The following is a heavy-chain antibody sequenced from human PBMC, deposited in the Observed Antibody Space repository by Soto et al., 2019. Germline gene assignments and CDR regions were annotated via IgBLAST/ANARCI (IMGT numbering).Heavy chain of an antibody. V-gene: IGHV3-21*01. CDR3: AREYNAWPFAYGLDV. CDR2: ISSRSDI. Sequence: GGSLRLSCVGSGFTFSTYSINWVRQAPGKGLEWVSSISSRSDIYYADSVKGRFTISRDNAKNSVSLQMNSLRAEDTAVYYCAREYNAWPFAYGLDVWGQGTKVTVSS. D-gene: IGHD1-20*01. J-gene: IGHJ6*02. CDR1: GFTFSTYS.